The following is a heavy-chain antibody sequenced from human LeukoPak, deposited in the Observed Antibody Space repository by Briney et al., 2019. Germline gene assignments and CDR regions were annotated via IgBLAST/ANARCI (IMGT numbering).Heavy chain of an antibody. V-gene: IGHV4-59*08. Sequence: SETLSLTCTVSGGSISSYYWSWIRQPPGKGLEWIGYIYYSGSTNYNPSLKSRVTISVDTSKNQFTLKLSSVTAADTAVYYCARRCGGSCSYYCGMGVWGQGTTVTVSS. CDR3: ARRCGGSCSYYCGMGV. CDR2: IYYSGST. J-gene: IGHJ6*02. CDR1: GGSISSYY. D-gene: IGHD2-15*01.